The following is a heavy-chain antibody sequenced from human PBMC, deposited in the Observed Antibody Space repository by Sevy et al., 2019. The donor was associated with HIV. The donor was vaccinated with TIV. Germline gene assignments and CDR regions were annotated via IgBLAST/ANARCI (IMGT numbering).Heavy chain of an antibody. J-gene: IGHJ4*02. D-gene: IGHD2-2*02. Sequence: GESLKISCKGSGYSFTNYWIVWVRQMPGKGLEWMGVIFPGDSDSRYSPSFQGQVTISADKSISNAYLQWNSLKASDTAIYYCARLSGYCSTSNCHTYYFDYWGQGTLVTVSS. V-gene: IGHV5-51*01. CDR2: IFPGDSDS. CDR3: ARLSGYCSTSNCHTYYFDY. CDR1: GYSFTNYW.